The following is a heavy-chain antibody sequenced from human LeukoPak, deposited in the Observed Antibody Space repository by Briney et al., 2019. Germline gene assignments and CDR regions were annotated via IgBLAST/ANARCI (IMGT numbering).Heavy chain of an antibody. J-gene: IGHJ4*02. D-gene: IGHD3-3*01. CDR1: GFTFSSYS. CDR2: ISSSSSTI. Sequence: PGGSLRLSCAASGFTFSSYSMNWVRQAPGKGLEWVSYISSSSSTIYYADSVKGRFTISRDNAKNSLYLQMNSLRAEDTAVYYCATHILFWSGLFDSWGQGALVSVSS. V-gene: IGHV3-48*04. CDR3: ATHILFWSGLFDS.